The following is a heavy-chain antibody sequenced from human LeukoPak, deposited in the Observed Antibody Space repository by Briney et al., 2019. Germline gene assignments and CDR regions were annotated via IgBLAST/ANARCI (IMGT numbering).Heavy chain of an antibody. CDR1: GGSFSGYY. Sequence: PSETLSLTCAVYGGSFSGYYWSWIRQPPGKGLEWIGEINHSGSTNYNPSLKSRVTISVDTSKSQFSLKLSSVTAADTAVYYCSLWSGYSSDYWGQGTLVTVSS. D-gene: IGHD3-3*01. V-gene: IGHV4-34*01. CDR2: INHSGST. J-gene: IGHJ4*02. CDR3: SLWSGYSSDY.